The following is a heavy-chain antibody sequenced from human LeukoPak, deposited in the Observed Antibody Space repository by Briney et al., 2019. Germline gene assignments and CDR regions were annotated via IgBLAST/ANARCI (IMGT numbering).Heavy chain of an antibody. CDR3: VRGQTIGC. V-gene: IGHV3-74*03. J-gene: IGHJ4*02. D-gene: IGHD3-10*01. CDR1: GYTFSVYW. CDR2: ITRHGTGI. Sequence: PGRSLRLSRTASGYTFSVYWMYWVSQASGRGLVWVSRITRHGTGILYEDFAEGRFTISRDNPKNALYLPMNSQSEQDTAVYHCVRGQTIGCWGQGILVTVS.